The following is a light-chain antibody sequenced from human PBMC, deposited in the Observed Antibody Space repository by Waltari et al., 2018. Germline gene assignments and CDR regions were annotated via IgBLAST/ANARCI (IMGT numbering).Light chain of an antibody. CDR1: QSVSRY. Sequence: EIVLTPSPGTLSLSPGGRATLSCRASQSVSRYLVWYQQKPGQAPRLLIYAASIRATGIPDRFSGSGSGTDFSLTISRLEPEDFAVYYCQKYDRLPATFGQGTKVEIK. J-gene: IGKJ1*01. CDR2: AAS. V-gene: IGKV3-20*01. CDR3: QKYDRLPAT.